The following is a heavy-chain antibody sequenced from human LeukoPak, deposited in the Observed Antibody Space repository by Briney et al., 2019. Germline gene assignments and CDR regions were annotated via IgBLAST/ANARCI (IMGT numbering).Heavy chain of an antibody. Sequence: GGSLRLSCAASGFTFSGSAMHWVRQAPGKGLEWVAVISYDGSNKYYADSVKGRFTISRDNSKNTLYLQMNSLRAEDTAVYYCAKSSGYLLVYYFDYWGQGTLVTVSS. D-gene: IGHD3-22*01. CDR3: AKSSGYLLVYYFDY. CDR2: ISYDGSNK. V-gene: IGHV3-30*04. J-gene: IGHJ4*02. CDR1: GFTFSGSA.